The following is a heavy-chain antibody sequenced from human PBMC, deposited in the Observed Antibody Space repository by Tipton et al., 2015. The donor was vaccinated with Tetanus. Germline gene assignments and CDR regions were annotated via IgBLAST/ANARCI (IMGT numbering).Heavy chain of an antibody. Sequence: TLSLTCTVFGGSVSSGSYYWAWIRQPPGKGLEYIGYILYGGSTHYSPSLKSRVTVSADPSKNQFSLKLSSVTAADTAVYYCARIHDFWSSYFDFWGQGALVTVSS. CDR3: ARIHDFWSSYFDF. CDR2: ILYGGST. D-gene: IGHD3-3*01. CDR1: GGSVSSGSYY. J-gene: IGHJ4*02. V-gene: IGHV4-61*01.